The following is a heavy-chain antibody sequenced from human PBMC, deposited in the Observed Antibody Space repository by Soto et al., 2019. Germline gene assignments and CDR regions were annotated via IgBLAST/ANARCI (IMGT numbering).Heavy chain of an antibody. J-gene: IGHJ4*02. CDR1: VGSINTFY. Sequence: PSETLALSCTISVGSINTFYWSWVRQPAGKGLDLIRRIFSSGSTSFNPSLESRVAMSVDTSKNHFSLNLSSVTAEGMAVYYCAREGSYSAYNFAHGIQLWSFDFWGQGALVTVS. D-gene: IGHD5-12*01. CDR2: IFSSGST. CDR3: AREGSYSAYNFAHGIQLWSFDF. V-gene: IGHV4-4*07.